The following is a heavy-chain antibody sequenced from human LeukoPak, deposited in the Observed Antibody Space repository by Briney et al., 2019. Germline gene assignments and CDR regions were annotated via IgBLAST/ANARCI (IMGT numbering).Heavy chain of an antibody. D-gene: IGHD3-10*01. J-gene: IGHJ4*02. CDR3: ARVPIIRGVIED. Sequence: LRLSCAASGFTFRNYVIHWVRQHPEKGLEWIGYISGSGSTYYSPSLRSRVTVSADTSKNQFSLKLTSVTAADTAVFYCARVPIIRGVIEDWGQGTLVSVSS. CDR2: ISGSGST. V-gene: IGHV4-31*02. CDR1: GFTFRNYVIH.